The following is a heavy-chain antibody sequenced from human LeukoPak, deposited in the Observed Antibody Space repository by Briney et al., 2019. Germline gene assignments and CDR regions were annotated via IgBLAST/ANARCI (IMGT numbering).Heavy chain of an antibody. V-gene: IGHV4-34*01. CDR1: GGSFSGYY. CDR2: INHSGST. Sequence: SETLSLTCAVYGGSFSGYYWSWIRQPPGKGLGWIVEINHSGSTNYNPSLKSRVTISVDTSKNQFSLKLSSVTAADTAVYYCAREPEYYDSSGYLSSGAFDIWGQGTMVTVSS. J-gene: IGHJ3*02. D-gene: IGHD3-22*01. CDR3: AREPEYYDSSGYLSSGAFDI.